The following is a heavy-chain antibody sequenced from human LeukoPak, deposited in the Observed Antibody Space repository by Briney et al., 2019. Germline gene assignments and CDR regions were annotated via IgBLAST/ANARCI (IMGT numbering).Heavy chain of an antibody. D-gene: IGHD3-10*01. J-gene: IGHJ4*02. V-gene: IGHV1-2*02. Sequence: GASVKVSCKASGYIFTDYYMHRVRQAPGQGLEWMGWINPNSGGTNYAQKFQGRVTMTRDTSISTAYMELSRLRSDDTAVYYCAGSGSYSISGLDYWGQGTLVTVSS. CDR1: GYIFTDYY. CDR2: INPNSGGT. CDR3: AGSGSYSISGLDY.